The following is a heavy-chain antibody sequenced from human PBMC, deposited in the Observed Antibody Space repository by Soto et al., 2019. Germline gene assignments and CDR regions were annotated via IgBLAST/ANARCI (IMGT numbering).Heavy chain of an antibody. CDR3: AVAYCTNGVCSGLGQLVHPVYYYYGMDV. D-gene: IGHD2-8*01. J-gene: IGHJ6*02. CDR2: IVVGWGNT. V-gene: IGHV1-58*01. CDR1: GFTFPSSD. Sequence: SEKVSCMGSGFTFPSSDEQGVRQARAQRLEGVGWIVVGWGNTKYPQKFQERVTITRDMSTSTAYMELSSLRSEDTAVYYCAVAYCTNGVCSGLGQLVHPVYYYYGMDVWGQGTTVTVSS.